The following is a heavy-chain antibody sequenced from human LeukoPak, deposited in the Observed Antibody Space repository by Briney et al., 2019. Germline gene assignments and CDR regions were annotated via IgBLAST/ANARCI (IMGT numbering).Heavy chain of an antibody. V-gene: IGHV4-38-2*01. CDR2: IYHSGST. CDR1: GYSISSGYY. CDR3: ARWGYYDILTGYSPWYFDY. J-gene: IGHJ4*02. D-gene: IGHD3-9*01. Sequence: SETQSLTCAVSGYSISSGYYWGWIRQPPGKGLEWIGSIYHSGSTYYNPSLKSRVTISVDTSKNQFSLKLSSVTAADTAVYYCARWGYYDILTGYSPWYFDYWGQGTLVTVSS.